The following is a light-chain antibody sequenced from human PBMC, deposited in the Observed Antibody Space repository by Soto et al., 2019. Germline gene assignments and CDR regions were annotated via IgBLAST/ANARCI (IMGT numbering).Light chain of an antibody. CDR3: QQYDSSPRT. CDR1: QSASSSY. V-gene: IGKV3-20*01. J-gene: IGKJ1*01. Sequence: DIVLTQSPGTLSLSPGERATLSCRASQSASSSYLAWYQQKPGQAPRLLISGASSRAADIPDGFSGSGSGTDFTLTINRLEPEDFAVYYCQQYDSSPRTFGQGTKVDIK. CDR2: GAS.